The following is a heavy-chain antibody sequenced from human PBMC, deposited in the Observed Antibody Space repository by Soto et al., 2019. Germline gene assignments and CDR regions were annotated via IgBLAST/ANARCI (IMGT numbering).Heavy chain of an antibody. V-gene: IGHV3-30*18. CDR2: ISYDGSNK. D-gene: IGHD4-17*01. Sequence: VQLVESGGGVVQPGRSLRLSCAASGFTFSSYGMHWVRQAPGKGLEWVAVISYDGSNKYYADSVKGRFTISRDNSKNTLYLQMNSLRAEDTAVYYCAKDHRGYGDDYWGQGTLVTVSS. CDR1: GFTFSSYG. CDR3: AKDHRGYGDDY. J-gene: IGHJ4*02.